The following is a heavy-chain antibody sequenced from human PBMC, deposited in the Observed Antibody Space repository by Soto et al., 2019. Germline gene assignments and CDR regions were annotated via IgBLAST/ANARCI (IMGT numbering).Heavy chain of an antibody. CDR3: VCIFSGGYGYGFYYYGMDV. CDR1: GGSISSSSYY. D-gene: IGHD5-18*01. Sequence: SETLSLTCTVSGGSISSSSYYWGWIRQPPGKGLEWIGSIFYSGSTYYNPSLKSRVTISVDTSKNQFSLKLSSVTAADTAMYYCVCIFSGGYGYGFYYYGMDVWGQGTTVTVSS. CDR2: IFYSGST. V-gene: IGHV4-39*01. J-gene: IGHJ6*02.